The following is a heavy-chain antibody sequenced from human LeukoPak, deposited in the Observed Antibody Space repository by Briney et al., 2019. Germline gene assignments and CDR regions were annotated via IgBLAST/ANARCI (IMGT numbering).Heavy chain of an antibody. CDR3: SRLGRRITMIVFDY. J-gene: IGHJ4*02. D-gene: IGHD3-22*01. Sequence: SETLSLTCAVYGGSFSGYYWSWIRQPPGKGLEWIGENNHSGSTNYKPSLQTRVPKSLHPSKNQFSLKLSSVTGADTAVYYSSRLGRRITMIVFDYWGQGTLVTVSS. CDR2: NNHSGST. V-gene: IGHV4-34*01. CDR1: GGSFSGYY.